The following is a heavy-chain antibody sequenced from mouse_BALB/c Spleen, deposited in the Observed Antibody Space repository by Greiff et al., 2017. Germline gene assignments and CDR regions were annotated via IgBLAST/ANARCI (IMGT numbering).Heavy chain of an antibody. Sequence: EVKLMESGPSLVKPSQTLSLTCSVTGDSITSGYWNWIRKFPGNKLEYMGYISYSGSTYYNPSLKSRISITRDTSKNQYYLQLNSVTTEDTATYYCARGGWLLRDAMDYWGQGTSVTVSS. D-gene: IGHD2-3*01. CDR3: ARGGWLLRDAMDY. J-gene: IGHJ4*01. V-gene: IGHV3-8*02. CDR2: ISYSGST. CDR1: GDSITSGY.